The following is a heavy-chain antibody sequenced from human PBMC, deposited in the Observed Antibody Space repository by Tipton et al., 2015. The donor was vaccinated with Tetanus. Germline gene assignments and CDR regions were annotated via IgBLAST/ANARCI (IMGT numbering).Heavy chain of an antibody. CDR2: INHSGST. D-gene: IGHD5-12*01. J-gene: IGHJ4*02. V-gene: IGHV4-34*01. CDR1: GGSFSGYY. Sequence: LRLSCAVYGGSFSGYYWSWIRQPPGKGLEWIGEINHSGSTNYNPSLKSRVTISVDTSKNHFSLKLSSVTAADTAVYYCTRGEIVATGTYYFDYWGQGTLVTVSS. CDR3: TRGEIVATGTYYFDY.